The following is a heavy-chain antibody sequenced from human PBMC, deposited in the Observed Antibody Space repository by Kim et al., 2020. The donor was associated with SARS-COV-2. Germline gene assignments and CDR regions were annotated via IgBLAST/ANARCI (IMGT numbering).Heavy chain of an antibody. CDR1: GFTFSGSA. D-gene: IGHD3-3*01. J-gene: IGHJ4*02. V-gene: IGHV3-73*01. Sequence: GGSLRLSCAASGFTFSGSAMHWVRQASGKGLEWVGRIRSNANSYATAYAASVKGRFTISRDDSKNTGYVHMNSLKTEDTAVYHCTRSPPLEWLSDSWGQGTLVTVSP. CDR2: IRSNANSYAT. CDR3: TRSPPLEWLSDS.